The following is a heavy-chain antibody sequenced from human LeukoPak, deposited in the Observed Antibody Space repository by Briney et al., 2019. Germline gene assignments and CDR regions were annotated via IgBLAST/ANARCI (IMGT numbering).Heavy chain of an antibody. J-gene: IGHJ4*02. CDR2: ISSSSSTI. V-gene: IGHV3-48*01. CDR3: ARSPIAAAGTAFDY. D-gene: IGHD6-13*01. CDR1: GFTFSNYW. Sequence: GGSLRLSCAASGFTFSNYWMNWVRQAPGKGLEWVSYISSSSSTIYYADSVKGRFTISRDNAKNSLYLQMNSLRAEDTAVYYCARSPIAAAGTAFDYWGQGTLVTVSS.